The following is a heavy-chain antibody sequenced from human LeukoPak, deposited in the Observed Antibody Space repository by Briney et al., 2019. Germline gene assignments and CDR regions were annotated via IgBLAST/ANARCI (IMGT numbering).Heavy chain of an antibody. J-gene: IGHJ3*02. V-gene: IGHV4-34*01. CDR1: GGSFSGYY. CDR3: ARFPFASFDI. Sequence: PSETLSLTCAVYGGSFSGYYWSWIRQPPGKGLEWIGEINHSGSTNYNPSLKSRVTISVDTSKNQFSLKLSSVTAADTAVYYCARFPFASFDIWGRGTMVTVSS. CDR2: INHSGST.